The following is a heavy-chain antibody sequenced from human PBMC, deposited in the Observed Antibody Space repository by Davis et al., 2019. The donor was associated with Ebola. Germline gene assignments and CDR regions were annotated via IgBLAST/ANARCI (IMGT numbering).Heavy chain of an antibody. D-gene: IGHD3-3*01. J-gene: IGHJ6*03. CDR2: INHSGST. CDR1: GGSVRSVGHY. V-gene: IGHV4-34*01. CDR3: ARTVLEWLSLLTHYYYYMDV. Sequence: SETLSLTCTVSGGSVRSVGHYWSWLRQHPGKGLEWTGEINHSGSTNYNPSLQSRVTISVDTSKNQFSLKLSSVTAADTAVYYCARTVLEWLSLLTHYYYYMDVWGKGTTVTVSS.